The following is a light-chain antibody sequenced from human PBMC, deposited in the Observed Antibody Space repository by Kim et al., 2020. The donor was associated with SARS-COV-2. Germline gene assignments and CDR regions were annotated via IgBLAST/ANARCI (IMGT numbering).Light chain of an antibody. CDR1: SGSIASRY. Sequence: NFMLTQPHSVSESPGKTVTISCTRSSGSIASRYVQWYQQRPGSSPTTVIYENTQRPSGVPDRFSGSIDSSSNSASLTISGLKTEDEADYYCQSCDTNNLRGFGGGTKLTVL. V-gene: IGLV6-57*01. J-gene: IGLJ3*02. CDR3: QSCDTNNLRG. CDR2: ENT.